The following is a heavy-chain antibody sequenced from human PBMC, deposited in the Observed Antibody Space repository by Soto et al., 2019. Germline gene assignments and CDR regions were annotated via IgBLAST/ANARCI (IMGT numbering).Heavy chain of an antibody. D-gene: IGHD3-9*01. Sequence: QVQLVQSGAEVKKPGSSVKVSCKASGGTFSSNAISWVRHAPGQGLEWMGGIIPIYASPNYEQNFQGRVTVTAAKATSTAYLELSRLKFADSAIYYCAVTVTGSRSPLAHWGRGTLVIVSS. CDR1: GGTFSSNA. V-gene: IGHV1-69*06. J-gene: IGHJ4*02. CDR3: AVTVTGSRSPLAH. CDR2: IIPIYASP.